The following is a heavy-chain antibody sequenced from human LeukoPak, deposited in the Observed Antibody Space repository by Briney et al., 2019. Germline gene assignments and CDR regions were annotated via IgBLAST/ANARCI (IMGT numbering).Heavy chain of an antibody. V-gene: IGHV1-18*01. D-gene: IGHD6-13*01. J-gene: IGHJ4*02. CDR1: GYTFTSYG. Sequence: GESLKISCKASGYTFTSYGISWVRQAPGQGLEWMGWISAYNGNTNYAQKLQGRVTMTTDTSTSTAYMELRSLRSDDAAVYYCARDPRIAAAGTLGYWGQGTLVTVSS. CDR3: ARDPRIAAAGTLGY. CDR2: ISAYNGNT.